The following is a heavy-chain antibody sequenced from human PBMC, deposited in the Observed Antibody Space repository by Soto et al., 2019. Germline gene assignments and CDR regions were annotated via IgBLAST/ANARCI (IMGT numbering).Heavy chain of an antibody. J-gene: IGHJ3*02. CDR1: GFTFSSYS. CDR3: ARRFGTIFGVVQRFAFDI. V-gene: IGHV3-48*01. D-gene: IGHD3-3*01. Sequence: GGSLRLSCAASGFTFSSYSMNWVRQAPGKGLEWVSYISSSSSTIYYADSVKGRFTISRDNAKNSLYLQMNSLRAEDTAVYYCARRFGTIFGVVQRFAFDIWGQGTMVTVSS. CDR2: ISSSSSTI.